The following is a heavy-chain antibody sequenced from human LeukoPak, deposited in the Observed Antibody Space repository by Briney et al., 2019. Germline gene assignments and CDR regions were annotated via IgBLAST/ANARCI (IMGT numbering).Heavy chain of an antibody. CDR3: ARDETIGYGDYVPTQYYYYYYGMDV. CDR2: ISSSGSTI. Sequence: GGSLRLSCAASGFTFSDYYMSWIRQAPGKGLEWVSYISSSGSTIYYADSVKGRFTISRDNAKNSLYLQMNSLRAEDTAVYYCARDETIGYGDYVPTQYYYYYYGMDVWGQGTTVTVSS. CDR1: GFTFSDYY. D-gene: IGHD4-17*01. V-gene: IGHV3-11*01. J-gene: IGHJ6*02.